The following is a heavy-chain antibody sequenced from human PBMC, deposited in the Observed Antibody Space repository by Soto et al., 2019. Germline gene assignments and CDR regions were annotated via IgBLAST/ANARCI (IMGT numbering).Heavy chain of an antibody. V-gene: IGHV6-1*02. CDR1: GDSVSSNSAA. CDR2: RYYRSQWYH. CDR3: ARERGFLSEAFDI. Sequence: QVQLQQSGPGLVKPSQTLSLTCAISGDSVSSNSAAWNWIRQSPSRGLEWLGRRYYRSQWYHCYAPSVKSRITINPDTSKNHFSLHLNSVTPEDTAVYYCARERGFLSEAFDIWGRGTMVTVSS. J-gene: IGHJ3*02. D-gene: IGHD2-21*01.